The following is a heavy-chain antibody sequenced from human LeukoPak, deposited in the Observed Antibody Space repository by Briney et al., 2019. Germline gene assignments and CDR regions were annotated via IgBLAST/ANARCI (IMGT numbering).Heavy chain of an antibody. V-gene: IGHV3-11*04. CDR1: GFTFSDYN. J-gene: IGHJ4*02. D-gene: IGHD4-23*01. Sequence: GGSLRLSCAASGFTFSDYNMNWIRQAPGEGLEWVSYISTSGSIVNYRDSVKGRFTISRDNAKNSLYLQMNSLRVEDTAVYYCANAGNLFRSLNYWGPGTLVTVSS. CDR2: ISTSGSIV. CDR3: ANAGNLFRSLNY.